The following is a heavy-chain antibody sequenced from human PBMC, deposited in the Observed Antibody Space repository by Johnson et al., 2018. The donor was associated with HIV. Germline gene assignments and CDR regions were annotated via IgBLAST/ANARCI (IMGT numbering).Heavy chain of an antibody. J-gene: IGHJ3*02. CDR3: ARDAPRRIAVADPKDGHDAFDI. CDR1: GFTFSSFG. V-gene: IGHV3-30*03. CDR2: ISYDGNNK. D-gene: IGHD6-19*01. Sequence: QVQLVESGGGVVQPGRSLRLSCAASGFTFSSFGMHWVRQAPGKGLEWVGLISYDGNNKYYADSVKGRFTISRDNSKNTLYLQMNSLRAEDTAGYYCARDAPRRIAVADPKDGHDAFDIWGQGTMVTVSS.